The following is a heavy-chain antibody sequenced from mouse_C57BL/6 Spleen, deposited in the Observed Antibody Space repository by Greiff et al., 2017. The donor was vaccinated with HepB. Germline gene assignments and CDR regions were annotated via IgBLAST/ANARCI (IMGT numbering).Heavy chain of an antibody. Sequence: VQLQQSGAELVRPGASVKLSCTASGFNIKDDYMHWVKQRPEQGLEWIGWIDPENGDTEYASKFQGKATITADTSSNTAYLQLSSLTSEDTAVYYCTRPAYYSNHWYFDVWGTGTTVTVSS. CDR2: IDPENGDT. D-gene: IGHD2-5*01. CDR1: GFNIKDDY. J-gene: IGHJ1*03. CDR3: TRPAYYSNHWYFDV. V-gene: IGHV14-4*01.